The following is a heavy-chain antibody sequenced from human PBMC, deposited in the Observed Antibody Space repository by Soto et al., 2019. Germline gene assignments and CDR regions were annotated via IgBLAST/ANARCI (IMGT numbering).Heavy chain of an antibody. CDR3: ARDHYGSVGGGYFDS. J-gene: IGHJ4*02. D-gene: IGHD6-19*01. CDR1: GFTFSTFA. Sequence: QVQLVESGGGVVQPGRSLRLSCAASGFTFSTFAMHWVRQAPGKGLEWVAIISYDGSNEYYADSVKGRFTISRDNSKNTLYLQMNSLRAEDTAVYYCARDHYGSVGGGYFDSWGKGTLVTVSS. V-gene: IGHV3-30-3*01. CDR2: ISYDGSNE.